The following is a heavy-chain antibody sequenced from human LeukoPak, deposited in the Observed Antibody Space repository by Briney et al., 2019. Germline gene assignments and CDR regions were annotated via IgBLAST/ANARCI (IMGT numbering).Heavy chain of an antibody. CDR2: ISGSGGST. V-gene: IGHV3-23*01. J-gene: IGHJ4*02. D-gene: IGHD2-15*01. CDR3: AKDWAVVVVAATFDY. Sequence: PGGSLRLSCAXXXXXXXSXAMSWVRQAPGXWLGWVSAISGSGGSTYYADSVKGRFTISRDNSKNTLYLQMNSLRAEDTAVYYCAKDWAVVVVAATFDYWGQGTLVTVSS. CDR1: XXXXXSXA.